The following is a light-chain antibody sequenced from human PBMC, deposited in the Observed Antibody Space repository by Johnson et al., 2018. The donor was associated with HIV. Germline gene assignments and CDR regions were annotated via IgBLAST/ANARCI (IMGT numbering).Light chain of an antibody. V-gene: IGLV1-51*02. CDR1: SSNIGDNY. CDR2: EDT. Sequence: QSVLTQPPSVSAAPGQKVSISCSGSSSNIGDNYVSWYQQVPGTAPKLLIYEDTKRPSGIPDRFSGSQSGTSATLAITGLHTGDEADYYCSTGERRRTAVGVFGTGTKVTVL. J-gene: IGLJ1*01. CDR3: STGERRRTAVGV.